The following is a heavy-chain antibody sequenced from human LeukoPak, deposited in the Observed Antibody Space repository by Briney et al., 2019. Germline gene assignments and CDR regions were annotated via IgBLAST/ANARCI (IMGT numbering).Heavy chain of an antibody. J-gene: IGHJ4*02. Sequence: SETLSLTRAVYGGSFSGYYWSWIRQPPGKGLEWIGEINHSGSTNYNPSLKSRVTISVDTSKNQFSLKLSSVTAADTAVYYCARVTRIAVAGTKFDYWGQGTLVTVSS. CDR3: ARVTRIAVAGTKFDY. CDR2: INHSGST. V-gene: IGHV4-34*01. D-gene: IGHD6-19*01. CDR1: GGSFSGYY.